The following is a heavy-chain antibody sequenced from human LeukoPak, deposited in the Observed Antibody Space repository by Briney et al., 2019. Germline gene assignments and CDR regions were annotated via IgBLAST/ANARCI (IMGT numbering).Heavy chain of an antibody. Sequence: PGGSLRLSCVASGFPFDIYWMSWVRQGPGKGLEWVANIKSDGSEEYYADSVKGRLTVSRDNAKNSLFLQMNRLRVEDTAVYYCAKEKTVAGWYFDLWGRATLVTVSS. CDR3: AKEKTVAGWYFDL. CDR2: IKSDGSEE. CDR1: GFPFDIYW. D-gene: IGHD6-19*01. V-gene: IGHV3-7*01. J-gene: IGHJ2*01.